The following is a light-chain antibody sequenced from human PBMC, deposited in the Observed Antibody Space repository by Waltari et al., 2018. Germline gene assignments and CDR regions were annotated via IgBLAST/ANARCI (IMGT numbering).Light chain of an antibody. CDR3: LSYAATVSFG. CDR1: SSDVGNNNH. V-gene: IGLV2-23*02. CDR2: EVS. Sequence: QPALTQPASVSGSPGQSITLSCTGTSSDVGNNNHVCWYQKHPDKVPKPIIYEVSKRPPGVVDRFSGSKSGNTASLTISGLQAEDEADYYCLSYAATVSFGFGGGTKLTVL. J-gene: IGLJ2*01.